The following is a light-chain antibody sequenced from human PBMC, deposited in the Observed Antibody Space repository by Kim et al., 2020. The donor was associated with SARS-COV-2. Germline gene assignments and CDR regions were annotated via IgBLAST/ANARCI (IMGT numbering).Light chain of an antibody. CDR3: SSYTSSSTVT. Sequence: GQSITISCTGTNSDVGVYNYGSWYQQHPGKVPKLMIFDVSRRPSGVSNRFSGSKSGNTASLTISGLQAEDEADYYCSSYTSSSTVTFGGGTQLTVL. CDR2: DVS. J-gene: IGLJ2*01. V-gene: IGLV2-14*03. CDR1: NSDVGVYNY.